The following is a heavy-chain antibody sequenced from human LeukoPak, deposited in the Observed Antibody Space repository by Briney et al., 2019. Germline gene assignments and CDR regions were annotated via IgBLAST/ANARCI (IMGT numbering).Heavy chain of an antibody. J-gene: IGHJ4*02. CDR2: ISSSSSYI. Sequence: GGSLRLSCAASGFTFSSYSMNWVRQAPGKGLEWVSSISSSSSYIYYADSVKGRFTISRDNAKNSLYLQINSLRAEDTAVYYCPRNSTPEGGITMIVVVISYDYWGQGTLVTVSS. CDR1: GFTFSSYS. CDR3: PRNSTPEGGITMIVVVISYDY. D-gene: IGHD3-22*01. V-gene: IGHV3-21*01.